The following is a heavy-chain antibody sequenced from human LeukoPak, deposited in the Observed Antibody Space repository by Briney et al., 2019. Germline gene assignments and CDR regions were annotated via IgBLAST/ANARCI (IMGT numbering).Heavy chain of an antibody. D-gene: IGHD5-18*01. J-gene: IGHJ4*02. CDR2: IKQDGSEK. V-gene: IGHV3-7*01. Sequence: PGGSLRLPCGSCGVSFSSYWMSWVREAPGKGLEWVANIKQDGSEKYYVDSVKGRFTIYRDNAKNSLYLQMNSLRAEETAVYYCAKDQVRGYSYGIKDYWGQGTLVTVSS. CDR3: AKDQVRGYSYGIKDY. CDR1: GVSFSSYW.